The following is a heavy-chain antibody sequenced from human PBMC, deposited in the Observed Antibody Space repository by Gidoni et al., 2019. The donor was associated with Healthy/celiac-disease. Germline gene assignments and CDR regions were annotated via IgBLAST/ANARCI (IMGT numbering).Heavy chain of an antibody. CDR3: AKDRRMIAPWRVFDY. Sequence: QVQLVESGGGVVQPGRSLRLSCAASGFTFSSYGMHWVRQAPGKGLEWVAVISYDGSNKYYADSVKGRFTISRDNSKNTLDLQMNSLRAEDTAVYYCAKDRRMIAPWRVFDYWGQGTLVTVSS. V-gene: IGHV3-30*18. CDR1: GFTFSSYG. J-gene: IGHJ4*02. CDR2: ISYDGSNK. D-gene: IGHD3-22*01.